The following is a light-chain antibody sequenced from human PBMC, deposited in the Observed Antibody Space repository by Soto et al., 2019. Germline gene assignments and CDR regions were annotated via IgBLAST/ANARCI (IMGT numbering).Light chain of an antibody. CDR3: QQSYNTPLT. Sequence: DIQMTQSPSSLSASVGDSVTITCRTSQSISTYLNWYQQKPGKAPELLIYAASSLQSGVPSRFSGSGSGTDFTLTISSLQPEDFATYDCQQSYNTPLTFGPGTKVDI. CDR1: QSISTY. CDR2: AAS. J-gene: IGKJ3*01. V-gene: IGKV1-39*01.